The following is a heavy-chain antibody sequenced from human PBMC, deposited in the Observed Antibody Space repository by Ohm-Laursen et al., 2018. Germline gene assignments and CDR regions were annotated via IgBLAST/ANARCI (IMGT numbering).Heavy chain of an antibody. CDR2: MSGSRLIM. J-gene: IGHJ4*02. Sequence: SLRLSCAASGFIFRDYSMTWVRQAPGKGLAWVSSMSGSRLIMYYSDSVTGRFTISRDNAKNILSLQMNGLRPDDTAVYYCARDGGPDFGGYSDSWGQGTRVTVSS. V-gene: IGHV3-11*01. CDR3: ARDGGPDFGGYSDS. D-gene: IGHD3-16*01. CDR1: GFIFRDYS.